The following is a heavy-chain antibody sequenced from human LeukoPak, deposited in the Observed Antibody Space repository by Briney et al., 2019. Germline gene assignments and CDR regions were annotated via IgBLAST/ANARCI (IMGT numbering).Heavy chain of an antibody. CDR2: IYPNGGT. CDR1: GGSITGYY. Sequence: SETLSLTCSVSGGSITGYYWSWIRQPAGKGLEWIGRIYPNGGTNCNPSLKSRATMSVDTSKNQFSLKLTSVTAADTAMYYCARTKRTSHYYFDYWGQGTLATVSS. J-gene: IGHJ4*02. CDR3: ARTKRTSHYYFDY. V-gene: IGHV4-4*07. D-gene: IGHD2-2*01.